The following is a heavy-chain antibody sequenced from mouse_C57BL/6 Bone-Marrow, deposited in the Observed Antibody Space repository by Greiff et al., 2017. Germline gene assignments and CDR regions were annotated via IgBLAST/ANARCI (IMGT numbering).Heavy chain of an antibody. CDR1: GYTFTAYT. Sequence: VQLQQSGAELVKPGASVKLSCKASGYTFTAYTIHWVKQRSGQGLEWIGWFYPGSGSIKYNEKFKDKATLTADKSSSTVYMELSRLTSEDSAVYCGARHERCDGNYGTWVAYWGQGTLVTVSA. D-gene: IGHD2-1*01. J-gene: IGHJ3*01. CDR3: ARHERCDGNYGTWVAY. V-gene: IGHV1-62-2*01. CDR2: FYPGSGSI.